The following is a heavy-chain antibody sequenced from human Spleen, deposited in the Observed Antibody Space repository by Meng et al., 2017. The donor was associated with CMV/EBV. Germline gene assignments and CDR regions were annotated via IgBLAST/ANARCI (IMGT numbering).Heavy chain of an antibody. Sequence: GESLKISCAASGFTFSSYWMSWVRQAPGKGLEWVANIKQDGSEKYYVDSVKGRFTISRDNAKNSLYLQMNSLRAEDTAVYYCAREKRAGVPAAFAHYYYGMDVWGQGTTVTVSS. J-gene: IGHJ6*02. CDR3: AREKRAGVPAAFAHYYYGMDV. CDR2: IKQDGSEK. CDR1: GFTFSSYW. V-gene: IGHV3-7*01. D-gene: IGHD2-2*01.